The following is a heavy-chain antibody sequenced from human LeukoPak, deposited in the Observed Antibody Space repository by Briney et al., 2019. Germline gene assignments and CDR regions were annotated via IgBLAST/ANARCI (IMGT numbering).Heavy chain of an antibody. CDR3: ARAITMVRGYYYYGMDV. J-gene: IGHJ6*02. V-gene: IGHV1-2*02. Sequence: ASVKVSCKASGYTFTGYYMNWVRQAPGQGLEWMGWINPNSGGTNYAQKFQGRVTMTRDTSISTAYMELSRLRSDDTAVYYCARAITMVRGYYYYGMDVWGQGTTVTVSS. D-gene: IGHD3-10*01. CDR1: GYTFTGYY. CDR2: INPNSGGT.